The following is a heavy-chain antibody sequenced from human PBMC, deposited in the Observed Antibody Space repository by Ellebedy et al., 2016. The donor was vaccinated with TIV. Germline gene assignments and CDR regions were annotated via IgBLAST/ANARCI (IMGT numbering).Heavy chain of an antibody. CDR1: GFTFSSYN. J-gene: IGHJ4*02. V-gene: IGHV3-21*01. CDR2: ISSNSGNK. Sequence: GESLKISCAASGFTFSSYNMNWVRQAPGKGLEWVSSISSNSGNKYCADSVEGRFTISRDNARNSLYLQMNSLRAEDTAVYYCARDLHFAFDYWGRGTLATVSS. CDR3: ARDLHFAFDY.